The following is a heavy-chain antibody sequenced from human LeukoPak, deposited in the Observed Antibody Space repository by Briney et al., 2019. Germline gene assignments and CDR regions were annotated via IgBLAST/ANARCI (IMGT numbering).Heavy chain of an antibody. CDR1: GFSLSTRKVG. D-gene: IGHD3-22*01. V-gene: IGHV2-5*02. CDR3: ARERHYDSRGYYADY. J-gene: IGHJ4*02. Sequence: SGPTLVNPTQTLTLTCTFSGFSLSTRKVGVGWIRQPPGKAPEWLAFIYWDDDKLYSPSLKSRLTIAKGTPENQVVLTMTNLDPVDTATYYYARERHYDSRGYYADYWGQGTLVSVSS. CDR2: IYWDDDK.